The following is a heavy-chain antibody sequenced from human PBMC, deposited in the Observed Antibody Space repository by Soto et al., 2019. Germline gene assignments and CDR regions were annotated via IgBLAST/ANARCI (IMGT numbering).Heavy chain of an antibody. D-gene: IGHD6-13*01. J-gene: IGHJ4*02. CDR1: VGSISSCGYS. V-gene: IGHV4-30-2*01. CDR3: ARGIAAAGIPHLYFDY. Sequence: SETLSLTCAVSVGSISSCGYSWSWIRQPPGKGLEWIGYIYHSGSTYYNPSLKSRVTISVDRSKNQFSLKLSSVTAADTAVYYCARGIAAAGIPHLYFDYWGQGTLVTVSS. CDR2: IYHSGST.